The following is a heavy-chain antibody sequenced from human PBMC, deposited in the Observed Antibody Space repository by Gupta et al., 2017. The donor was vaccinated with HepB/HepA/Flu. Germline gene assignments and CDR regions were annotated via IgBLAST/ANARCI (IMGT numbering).Heavy chain of an antibody. CDR2: SRTKAKGYNT. CDR3: ARVGYYDSRGYSIDAFDI. Sequence: EVQVVASWGGLVQTGGALSRPWAVSGSLFSHRYSVWVLPPPGMGPEWVGRSRTKAKGYNTAYAASVKGRFTISRDESRNSVYVQMNSLKTEDTAVYYCARVGYYDSRGYSIDAFDIWGQGTLVTVSS. V-gene: IGHV3-72*01. CDR1: GSLFSHRY. J-gene: IGHJ3*02. D-gene: IGHD3-22*01.